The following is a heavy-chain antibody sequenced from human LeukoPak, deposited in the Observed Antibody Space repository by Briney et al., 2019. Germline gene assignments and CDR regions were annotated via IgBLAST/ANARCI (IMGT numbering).Heavy chain of an antibody. CDR2: INPNSGGT. V-gene: IGHV1-2*02. CDR3: SRRGIAMALLDY. Sequence: ASVKVSCKASGYTFTGYYMHWVRQAPGQGLEWMGWINPNSGGTNYAQKFQGRVTMTRDTSISTAYMELSRLRPDDTAVYYCSRRGIAMALLDYWGQGTLVTVSS. J-gene: IGHJ4*02. D-gene: IGHD6-19*01. CDR1: GYTFTGYY.